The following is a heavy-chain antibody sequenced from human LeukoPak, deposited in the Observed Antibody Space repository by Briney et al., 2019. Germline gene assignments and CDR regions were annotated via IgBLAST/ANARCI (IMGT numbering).Heavy chain of an antibody. CDR2: ILPSESDT. Sequence: GESLQISSNASAYSFTNNCIACVRHMPPKGLECMGLILPSESDTRYTPSYQGQVTIAADKTISTTYLRWSSLKASDTAKYCCARQASHCSGNSCSAVHFDYWGQGTLVTVSS. J-gene: IGHJ4*02. CDR3: ARQASHCSGNSCSAVHFDY. D-gene: IGHD2-15*01. V-gene: IGHV5-51*01. CDR1: AYSFTNNC.